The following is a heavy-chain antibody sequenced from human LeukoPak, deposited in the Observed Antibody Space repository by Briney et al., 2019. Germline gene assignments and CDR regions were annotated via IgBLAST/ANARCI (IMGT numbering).Heavy chain of an antibody. CDR1: GFTFSSYA. J-gene: IGHJ6*03. Sequence: GGSLRLSCAASGFTFSSYAMSWVRQAPGKGLEWVSAISGSGGSTYYADSVKGRFTISRDNSKNTLYLQMNSLRAEDTAVYYCAKAQMTTVTKDYYYYMDVWGKGTTVTVSS. CDR2: ISGSGGST. V-gene: IGHV3-23*01. D-gene: IGHD4-17*01. CDR3: AKAQMTTVTKDYYYYMDV.